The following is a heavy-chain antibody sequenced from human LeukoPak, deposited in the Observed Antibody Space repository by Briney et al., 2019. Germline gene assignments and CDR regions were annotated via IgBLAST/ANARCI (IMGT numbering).Heavy chain of an antibody. V-gene: IGHV1-24*01. CDR2: FDPEDGET. CDR3: ATGHVVRGAHFDY. J-gene: IGHJ4*02. D-gene: IGHD3-10*01. Sequence: ASVKVSCKVSGYTLTELSMHWVRQAPGKGLEWMGGFDPEDGETIYAQKFKGRVTMTEDTSTDTAYMELSSLKSEDTAVYYCATGHVVRGAHFDYWGRGTLVTVSS. CDR1: GYTLTELS.